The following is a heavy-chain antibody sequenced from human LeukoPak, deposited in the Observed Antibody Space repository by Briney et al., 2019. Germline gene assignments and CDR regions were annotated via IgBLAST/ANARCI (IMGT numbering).Heavy chain of an antibody. Sequence: ASVKVSCKASGYTFTSYYMHWVRQAPGQGLEWMGIINPSGGSTSYAQKFQGRVTMTRDTSTSTVYMELSSLRSEDTAVYHCAMAMVRGVIIPGYWGQGTLVTVSS. J-gene: IGHJ4*02. CDR2: INPSGGST. V-gene: IGHV1-46*01. CDR3: AMAMVRGVIIPGY. CDR1: GYTFTSYY. D-gene: IGHD3-10*01.